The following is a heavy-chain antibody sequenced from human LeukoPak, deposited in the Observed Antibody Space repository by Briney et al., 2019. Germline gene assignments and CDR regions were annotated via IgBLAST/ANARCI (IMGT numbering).Heavy chain of an antibody. CDR3: AREDSSGWHYPLGSDY. J-gene: IGHJ4*02. Sequence: ASVKDSCKASGYTLTVYYIHCVRQAPGPGLEWMGRIYPNSGGTNYAQTFQGRFTMTRDTSISTAYMELSRLRSDDTAVYYCAREDSSGWHYPLGSDYWGQGTLVTVSS. D-gene: IGHD6-19*01. CDR1: GYTLTVYY. CDR2: IYPNSGGT. V-gene: IGHV1-2*06.